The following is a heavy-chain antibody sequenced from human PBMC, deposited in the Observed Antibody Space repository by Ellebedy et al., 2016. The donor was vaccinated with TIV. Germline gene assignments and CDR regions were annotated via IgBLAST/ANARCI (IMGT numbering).Heavy chain of an antibody. J-gene: IGHJ4*02. D-gene: IGHD2/OR15-2a*01. CDR2: IQTSWNT. Sequence: MPSETLSLTCTVSGGSISSYYYWCWIRQPAGKGLEWIGRIQTSWNTNYNPSLKSRVTMSVDTSKNQFSLKLTSVTAADTAVYYCARGHTEGYFAAPDYWGQGTLVTVSS. V-gene: IGHV4-4*07. CDR3: ARGHTEGYFAAPDY. CDR1: GGSISSYY.